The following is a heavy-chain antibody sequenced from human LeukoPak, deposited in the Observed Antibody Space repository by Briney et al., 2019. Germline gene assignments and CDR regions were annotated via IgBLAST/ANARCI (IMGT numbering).Heavy chain of an antibody. CDR3: ARSSEGRYYYDSSGFSYYYYYKDV. V-gene: IGHV4-39*07. J-gene: IGHJ6*03. CDR2: IYYSGST. Sequence: PSETLSLTCTVSGGSISSSSYYWGWIRQPPGKGLEWIGSIYYSGSTYYNPSLKSRVTISVNTSKNQFSLKLSSVTAADTAVYYCARSSEGRYYYDSSGFSYYYYYKDVWGKGTTVTISS. CDR1: GGSISSSSYY. D-gene: IGHD3-22*01.